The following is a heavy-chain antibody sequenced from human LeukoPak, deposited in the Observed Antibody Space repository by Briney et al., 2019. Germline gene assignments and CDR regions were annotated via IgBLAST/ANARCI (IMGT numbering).Heavy chain of an antibody. J-gene: IGHJ4*02. CDR1: GFTFSDYY. Sequence: GGSLRLSCAASGFTFSDYYMSWVRQAPGKGLEWVSYISSSGSTIYYADSVKGRFTISRDNAKNSLSLQMNSLRAEDTAVYYCARFCSSPQGILTGSYYFDYWGRGTLVTVSS. D-gene: IGHD3-9*01. V-gene: IGHV3-11*01. CDR3: ARFCSSPQGILTGSYYFDY. CDR2: ISSSGSTI.